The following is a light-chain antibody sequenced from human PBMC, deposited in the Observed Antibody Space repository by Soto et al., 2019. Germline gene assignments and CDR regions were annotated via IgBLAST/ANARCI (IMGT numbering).Light chain of an antibody. J-gene: IGLJ1*01. CDR3: SSFTSSITYV. CDR1: SSDVGGYNS. V-gene: IGLV2-14*01. CDR2: DVT. Sequence: QGGLTQPASVSGSPGQSINISCTCTSSDVGGYNSVSWYRQDPGKAPKLMIYDVTNRPSGVSNRFSGSKSGNTASLTISGLQAEDEADYYCSSFTSSITYVFGTGTKLTVL.